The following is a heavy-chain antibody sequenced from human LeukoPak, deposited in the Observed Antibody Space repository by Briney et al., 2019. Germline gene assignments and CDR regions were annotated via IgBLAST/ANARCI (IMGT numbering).Heavy chain of an antibody. D-gene: IGHD2-21*02. CDR2: ISGDGDST. CDR3: ASGGDLGRRFTFYYYYYMDV. CDR1: GFTFDDYA. V-gene: IGHV3-43*02. J-gene: IGHJ6*03. Sequence: GGSLRLSCAASGFTFDDYAMHWDRQAPGKGLEWVSPISGDGDSTYYADSVKGRFTISRDNSKSSLYLQMNSLKTEDTALYYCASGGDLGRRFTFYYYYYMDVWGKGTTVTVSS.